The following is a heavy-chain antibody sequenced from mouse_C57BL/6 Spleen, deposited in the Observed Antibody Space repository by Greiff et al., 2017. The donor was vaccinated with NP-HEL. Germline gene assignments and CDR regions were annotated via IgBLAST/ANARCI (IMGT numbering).Heavy chain of an antibody. CDR1: GFTFSSYA. Sequence: EVKLVESGGGLVKPGGSLKLSCAASGFTFSSYAMSWVRQTPEKRLEWVATISDGGSYTYYPDNVKGRFTISRDNAKNNLYLQMSHLKSEDTAMYYCARGGWDFAYWGQGTLVTVSA. J-gene: IGHJ3*01. D-gene: IGHD3-3*01. CDR2: ISDGGSYT. V-gene: IGHV5-4*03. CDR3: ARGGWDFAY.